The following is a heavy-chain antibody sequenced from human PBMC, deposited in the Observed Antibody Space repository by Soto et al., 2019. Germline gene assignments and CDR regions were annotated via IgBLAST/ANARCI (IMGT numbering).Heavy chain of an antibody. J-gene: IGHJ4*02. CDR1: GYTFTSYY. Sequence: ASVKVSCKASGYTFTSYYMHWVRQAPGQGLEWMGIINPSGGSTSYAQKFQGRVTMSRDTSTSTVCMELSSQRSEDTAVYYCAREGLGYSGYDYEGIVNYWGQGTLVTVSS. CDR3: AREGLGYSGYDYEGIVNY. D-gene: IGHD5-12*01. CDR2: INPSGGST. V-gene: IGHV1-46*03.